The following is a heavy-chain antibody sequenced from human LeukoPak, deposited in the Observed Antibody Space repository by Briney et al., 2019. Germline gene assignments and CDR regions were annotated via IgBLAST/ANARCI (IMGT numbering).Heavy chain of an antibody. J-gene: IGHJ4*02. D-gene: IGHD3-10*01. CDR2: IYDSGST. CDR3: ARAFVYGSGSYYNAFDY. CDR1: GGSIRSSYYY. V-gene: IGHV4-39*01. Sequence: PSETLSLTCTVSGGSIRSSYYYWGWIRQPPGKGLEWIGSIYDSGSTYYNPSLKSRVTISVDTSKNQFSLKLSSVTAADTAVYYCARAFVYGSGSYYNAFDYWGQGTLVTVSS.